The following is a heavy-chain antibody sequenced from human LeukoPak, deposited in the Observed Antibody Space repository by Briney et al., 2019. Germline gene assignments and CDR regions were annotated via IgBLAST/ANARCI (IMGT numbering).Heavy chain of an antibody. D-gene: IGHD2-21*02. CDR3: ARNYCGGDCYVGY. V-gene: IGHV3-7*01. CDR1: GFTFSSYW. Sequence: GGSLRLSRAASGFTFSSYWMSWVRQAPGKGLEWVANIKQDGSEKYYVDSVKGRFTISRDNAKNSLYLQMNSLRAEDTAVYYCARNYCGGDCYVGYWGQGTLVTVSS. CDR2: IKQDGSEK. J-gene: IGHJ4*02.